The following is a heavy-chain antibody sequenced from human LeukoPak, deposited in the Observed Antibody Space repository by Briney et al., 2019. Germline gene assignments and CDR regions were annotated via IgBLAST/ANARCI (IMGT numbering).Heavy chain of an antibody. CDR2: IYYSGST. J-gene: IGHJ5*02. CDR1: GGSISSYY. Sequence: PSETLSLTCTVSGGSISSYYWSWLRQPPGKGLEWIGYIYYSGSTNYNPSLTSRVTISVDTSKNQFSLKLSSVTAADTAVYYCAREGYSYGSNWFDPWGQGTLVTVSS. V-gene: IGHV4-59*12. D-gene: IGHD5-18*01. CDR3: AREGYSYGSNWFDP.